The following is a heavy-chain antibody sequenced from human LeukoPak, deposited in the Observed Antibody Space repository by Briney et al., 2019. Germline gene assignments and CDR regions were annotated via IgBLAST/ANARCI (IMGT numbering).Heavy chain of an antibody. CDR1: GGSFSGYY. Sequence: SETLSLTCAVYGGSFSGYYWSWIRQPPGKGLEWIGEINYSGSTNYNPSLKSRVTISVDTSKNQFSLKLSSVTAADTAVYYCARGGGIAAAGSFNWFDPWGQGTLVTVSS. J-gene: IGHJ5*02. V-gene: IGHV4-34*01. D-gene: IGHD6-13*01. CDR2: INYSGST. CDR3: ARGGGIAAAGSFNWFDP.